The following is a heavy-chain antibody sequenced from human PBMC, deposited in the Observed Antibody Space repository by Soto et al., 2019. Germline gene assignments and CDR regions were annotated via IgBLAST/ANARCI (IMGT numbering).Heavy chain of an antibody. CDR2: ISVYNGNT. CDR3: ARVTTTMIVVVIKGFDF. J-gene: IGHJ4*02. CDR1: GYTFTSYG. V-gene: IGHV1-18*04. D-gene: IGHD3-22*01. Sequence: GASVKVSCKASGYTFTSYGISWARQAPGQGLEWMGWISVYNGNTNYAQKLQGRVTMTTDTSTSTAYMELRSLRSDDTAVYYCARVTTTMIVVVIKGFDFWGQGTLVTVSS.